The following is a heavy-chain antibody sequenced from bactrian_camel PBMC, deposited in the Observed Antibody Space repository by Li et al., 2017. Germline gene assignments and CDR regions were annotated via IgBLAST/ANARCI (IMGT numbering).Heavy chain of an antibody. CDR3: AKAFSTTGYYNEYEIGS. CDR1: GFTFRTYT. D-gene: IGHD4*01. J-gene: IGHJ4*01. Sequence: DVQLVESGGGSVQPGGSLRLSCAASGFTFRTYTMTWVRQVPGKGLEWVSAISGGGSTVYADSVKGRFTLSRDNAKNTLYLQLNSLKTEDTAMYYCAKAFSTTGYYNEYEIGSWGQGT. V-gene: IGHV3S42*01. CDR2: ISGGGST.